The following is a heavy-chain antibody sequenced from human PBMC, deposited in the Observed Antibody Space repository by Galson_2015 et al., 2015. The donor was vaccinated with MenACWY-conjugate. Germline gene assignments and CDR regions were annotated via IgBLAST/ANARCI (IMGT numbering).Heavy chain of an antibody. CDR3: ARDGGYGSGTYHFDY. D-gene: IGHD3-10*01. CDR2: IYYSGST. Sequence: TLSLTCTVSGASISSGGYYWSWIRQHPGKGLEWIGYIYYSGSTSYNPSLKSRLTISVDPSKNQFSLQLTSVTAADMAVYYCARDGGYGSGTYHFDYWGQGTLVTVSS. CDR1: GASISSGGYY. V-gene: IGHV4-31*03. J-gene: IGHJ4*02.